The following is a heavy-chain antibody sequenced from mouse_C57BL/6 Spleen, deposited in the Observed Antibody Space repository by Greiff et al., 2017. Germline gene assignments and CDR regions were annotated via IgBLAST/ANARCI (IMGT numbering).Heavy chain of an antibody. D-gene: IGHD2-2*01. CDR2: FWGYGSS. CDR1: GFSLTSYG. Sequence: QVQLKESGPGLVAPSQSLSITCTVSGFSLTSYGVSWVRQPPGKGLEWLGVFWGYGSSTSHSALKSRLSISKDNSKSQVFLKKNSLQTDDTAMYYCARLWLRGAMDYWGQGTSVTVSS. CDR3: ARLWLRGAMDY. J-gene: IGHJ4*01. V-gene: IGHV2-3*01.